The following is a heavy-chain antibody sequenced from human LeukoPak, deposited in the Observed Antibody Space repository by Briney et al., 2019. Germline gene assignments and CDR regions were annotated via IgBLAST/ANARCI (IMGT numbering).Heavy chain of an antibody. CDR3: ARGAPGY. V-gene: IGHV4-34*01. CDR2: INHSGYT. CDR1: GGSFSGYS. Sequence: SSETLSLTCAVYGGSFSGYSWTWIRQPPGKGLEWIGEINHSGYTNYNPSLKSRVTISVDTSKNQFSLKLSFVTAADTAVYYCARGAPGYWGQGTLVTVSS. J-gene: IGHJ4*02.